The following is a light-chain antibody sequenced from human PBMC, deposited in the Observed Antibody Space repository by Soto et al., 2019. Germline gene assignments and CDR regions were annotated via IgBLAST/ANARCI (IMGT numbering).Light chain of an antibody. CDR3: MQALQTPYT. Sequence: EIVMTQSPLSLPVTPGEPASISCRSSQSLVYSNGYDYLDWYLQKPGQPPQLLIFVGSNRDSGVPDRFSGSGSGTDFTLKISRVEAEDVGVYYCMQALQTPYTFGQGTKLELK. J-gene: IGKJ2*01. CDR2: VGS. V-gene: IGKV2-28*01. CDR1: QSLVYSNGYDY.